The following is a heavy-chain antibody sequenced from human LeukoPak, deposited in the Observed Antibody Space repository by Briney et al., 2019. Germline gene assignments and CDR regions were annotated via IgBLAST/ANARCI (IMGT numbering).Heavy chain of an antibody. CDR2: VGGYNRDP. J-gene: IGHJ4*02. CDR3: ARELGYCATSTCYSFDY. D-gene: IGHD2-2*03. CDR1: GYSFTSYD. V-gene: IGHV1-18*01. Sequence: GASVKVSCKASGYSFTSYDINWVRQAPGQGLEWMGWVGGYNRDPVYAHSLQGRVTMTTDTSSNTAYMELRNLRSDNTAVYFCARELGYCATSTCYSFDYWGQGALVTVSS.